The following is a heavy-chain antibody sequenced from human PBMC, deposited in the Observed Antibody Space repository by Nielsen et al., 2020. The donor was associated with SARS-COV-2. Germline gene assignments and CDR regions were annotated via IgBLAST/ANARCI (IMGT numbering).Heavy chain of an antibody. CDR1: GGTFSSYA. Sequence: SVKVSCKASGGTFSSYAISWVRQAPGQGLEWMGGIIPIFGTANYAQKLQGRVTMTTDTSTSTAYMELRSLRSDDTAVYYCARVKAPEPFDIWGQGTMVTVSS. J-gene: IGHJ3*02. V-gene: IGHV1-69*05. CDR2: IIPIFGTA. D-gene: IGHD1-14*01. CDR3: ARVKAPEPFDI.